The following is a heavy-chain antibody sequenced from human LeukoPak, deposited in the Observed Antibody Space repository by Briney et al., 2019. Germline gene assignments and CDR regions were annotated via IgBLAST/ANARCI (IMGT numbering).Heavy chain of an antibody. V-gene: IGHV1-2*02. CDR2: INPNSGGT. D-gene: IGHD3-22*01. CDR3: ASGIYDSSGYFFDY. CDR1: GYTFTGYY. J-gene: IGHJ4*02. Sequence: ASVKVSCKASGYTFTGYYMHWVRQAPGQGLEWMGWINPNSGGTNYAQKFQGRVTMTRDTSISTAYMELSGLRSDDTAVYYCASGIYDSSGYFFDYWGQGTLVTVSS.